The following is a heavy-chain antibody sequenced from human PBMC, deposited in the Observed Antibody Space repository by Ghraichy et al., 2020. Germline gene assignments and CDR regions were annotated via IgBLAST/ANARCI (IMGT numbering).Heavy chain of an antibody. V-gene: IGHV1-69*02. CDR2: IIPILGIA. Sequence: SVKVSCKASGGTFSSYTISWVRQAPGQGLEWMGRIIPILGIANYAQKFQGRVTITADKSTSTAYMELSSLRSEDTAVYYCASAGDRAHQAPWVFDYWGQGTLVTVSS. D-gene: IGHD3-10*01. CDR3: ASAGDRAHQAPWVFDY. CDR1: GGTFSSYT. J-gene: IGHJ4*02.